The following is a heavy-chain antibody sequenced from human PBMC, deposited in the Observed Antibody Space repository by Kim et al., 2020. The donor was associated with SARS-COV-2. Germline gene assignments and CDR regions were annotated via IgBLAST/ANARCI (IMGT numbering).Heavy chain of an antibody. Sequence: GGSLRLSCAASGFTFTSYWMSWVRQAPGKGLGWVANIKFDGTVKQYVDSVKGRFTISRDNPKNSVYLQMRSLAAEDTAVYYCARDAGWSSILVVNSYFDSWGQGTLVTVSS. D-gene: IGHD2-8*02. CDR1: GFTFTSYW. CDR2: IKFDGTVK. CDR3: ARDAGWSSILVVNSYFDS. J-gene: IGHJ4*02. V-gene: IGHV3-7*01.